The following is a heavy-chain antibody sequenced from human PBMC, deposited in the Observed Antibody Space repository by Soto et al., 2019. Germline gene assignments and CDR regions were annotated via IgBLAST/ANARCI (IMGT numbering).Heavy chain of an antibody. CDR1: GYTFTTYG. CDR2: ISSYNGNT. V-gene: IGHV1-18*04. J-gene: IGHJ5*02. CDR3: ARGPRYCSSAICFAGVTWFDP. Sequence: ASVKVSCKASGYTFTTYGISWVRQAPRQGLEWMGWISSYNGNTNYAQRVQGRVTMTTDTSTSTTYMELRSLRSDDTAVYYCARGPRYCSSAICFAGVTWFDPWGQGTLVTVSS. D-gene: IGHD2-2*01.